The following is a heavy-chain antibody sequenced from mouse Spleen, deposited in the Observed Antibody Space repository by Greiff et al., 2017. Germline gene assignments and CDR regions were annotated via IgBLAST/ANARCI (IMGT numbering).Heavy chain of an antibody. CDR3: ARDAGSNYERGAMDY. CDR2: SRNKANDYTT. CDR1: GFTFSDFY. J-gene: IGHJ4*01. D-gene: IGHD2-5*01. V-gene: IGHV7-1*01. Sequence: EVKVVESGGGLVQSGRSLRLSCATSGFTFSDFYMEWVRQAPGKGLEWIAASRNKANDYTTEYSASVKGRFIVSRDTSQSILYLQMNALRAEDTAIYYCARDAGSNYERGAMDYWGQGTSVTVSS.